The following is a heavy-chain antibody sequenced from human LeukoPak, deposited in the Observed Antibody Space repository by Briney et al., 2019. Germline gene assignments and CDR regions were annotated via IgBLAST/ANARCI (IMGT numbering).Heavy chain of an antibody. CDR2: IYHSGRT. D-gene: IGHD3-22*01. CDR1: GGSIISGGYS. CDR3: ARAGGYDSSFRSFDI. V-gene: IGHV4-30-2*01. Sequence: SEALSLTCAVSGGSIISGGYSWRWIRQPPGTGLEWIGYIYHSGRTYYNPSLKSRVTISVDRSKNQFSLKLSSVTAADKAVYYCARAGGYDSSFRSFDIWGQGTMVTVSS. J-gene: IGHJ3*02.